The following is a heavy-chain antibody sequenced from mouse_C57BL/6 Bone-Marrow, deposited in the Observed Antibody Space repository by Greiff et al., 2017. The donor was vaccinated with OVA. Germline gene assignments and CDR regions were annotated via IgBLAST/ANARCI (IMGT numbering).Heavy chain of an antibody. CDR1: GYTFTDYE. CDR3: TNSAVYVRTGFAY. D-gene: IGHD2-3*01. CDR2: IDPETGGT. Sequence: QVQLQQSGAELVRPGASVTLSCKASGYTFTDYEMHWVKQTPVHGLEWIGAIDPETGGTAYNQKFKGKAILTADKSSSTAYMELRSLTSEDSAVYYCTNSAVYVRTGFAYWGQGTLVTVSA. V-gene: IGHV1-15*01. J-gene: IGHJ3*01.